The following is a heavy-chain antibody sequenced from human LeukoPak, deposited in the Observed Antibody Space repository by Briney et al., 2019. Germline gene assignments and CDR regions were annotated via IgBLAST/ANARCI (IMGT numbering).Heavy chain of an antibody. V-gene: IGHV4-39*01. Sequence: PSETLSLTCTVSGGSISSSSYYWGWIRQPPGKGLEWIGSTYYSGSTYYNPSLKSRVTISVDTSKNQFSLKLSSVTAADTAAYYCARYDSSGFYLGKVDFWAQGTLVTVSS. CDR3: ARYDSSGFYLGKVDF. D-gene: IGHD3-22*01. J-gene: IGHJ4*02. CDR2: TYYSGST. CDR1: GGSISSSSYY.